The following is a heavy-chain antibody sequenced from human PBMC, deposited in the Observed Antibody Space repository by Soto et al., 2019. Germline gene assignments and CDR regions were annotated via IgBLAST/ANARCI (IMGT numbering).Heavy chain of an antibody. V-gene: IGHV4-34*01. CDR3: ASAPRRNYYDSSGPIQSRSLPPQH. D-gene: IGHD3-22*01. CDR2: INHSGST. CDR1: GGSFSGYY. J-gene: IGHJ1*01. Sequence: QVQLQQWGAGLLKPSETLSLTCAVYGGSFSGYYWSWIRQPPGKGLEWIGEINHSGSTNYTPSLKRRFTISVDTSKNQFSLKLSSVTAADTAVYYCASAPRRNYYDSSGPIQSRSLPPQHWGQGTLVTVSS.